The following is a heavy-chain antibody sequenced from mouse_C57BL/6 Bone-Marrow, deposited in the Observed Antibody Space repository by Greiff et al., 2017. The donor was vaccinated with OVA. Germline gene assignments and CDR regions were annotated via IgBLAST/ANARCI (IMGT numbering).Heavy chain of an antibody. Sequence: QVQLQQPGAELVKPGASVKLSCKASGYTFTSYWMHWVKQRPGQGLEWIGMIHPNSGSTNYNEKFKSKATLTVDKSSSTAYMQLSSLTSEDSAVYYCARPYYDYDVRFAYWGQGTLVTVSA. D-gene: IGHD2-4*01. J-gene: IGHJ3*01. CDR3: ARPYYDYDVRFAY. V-gene: IGHV1-64*01. CDR1: GYTFTSYW. CDR2: IHPNSGST.